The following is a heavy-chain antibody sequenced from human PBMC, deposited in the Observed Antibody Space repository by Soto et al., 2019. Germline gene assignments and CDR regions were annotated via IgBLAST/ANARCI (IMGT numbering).Heavy chain of an antibody. D-gene: IGHD2-15*01. J-gene: IGHJ3*02. CDR2: ISSSGTGI. V-gene: IGHV3-11*01. Sequence: EQLVESGGGLVQPGGSLRLSCAASGFTFSDYYMTWIRQAPGKGLEWVSYISSSGTGIYHADSVKGRFTISRNNGKNSLYLQMSRLRVEDTAVYYCARAYSDAFDIWGQGTKVTVSS. CDR1: GFTFSDYY. CDR3: ARAYSDAFDI.